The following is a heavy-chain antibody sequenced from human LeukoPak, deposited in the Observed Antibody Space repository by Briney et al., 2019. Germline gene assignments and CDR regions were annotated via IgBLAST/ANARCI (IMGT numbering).Heavy chain of an antibody. V-gene: IGHV5-51*01. CDR3: ARRYEYSSGWYTRDYFDY. D-gene: IGHD6-19*01. CDR1: GYSFTSYW. J-gene: IGHJ4*02. Sequence: GESLKISCKGSGYSFTSYWIGWVRQMPGKGLEWMGIIYPGDSDTRYSPSFQGQVTISADKSISTAYLQWSSLKASYTAMYYCARRYEYSSGWYTRDYFDYWGQGTLVTVSS. CDR2: IYPGDSDT.